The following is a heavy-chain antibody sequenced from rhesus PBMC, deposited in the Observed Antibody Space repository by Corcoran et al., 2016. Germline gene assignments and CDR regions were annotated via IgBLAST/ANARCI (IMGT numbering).Heavy chain of an antibody. CDR2: IFGSTGSS. CDR1: GASIRSPYW. D-gene: IGHD4-29*01. Sequence: HVQLRESGPAVVKPSDTLSLTCAGPGASIRSPYWWSWVRQSPRTGLEWIGNIFGSTGSSEYSPSLESRVTISKDTSNNRFSLNLISVTAADNAIYYCARRFGTSFDYWGQGVLVTVSS. CDR3: ARRFGTSFDY. J-gene: IGHJ4*01. V-gene: IGHV4-93*01.